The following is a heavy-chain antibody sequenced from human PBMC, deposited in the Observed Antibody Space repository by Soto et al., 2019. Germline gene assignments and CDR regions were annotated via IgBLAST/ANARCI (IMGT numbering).Heavy chain of an antibody. J-gene: IGHJ3*02. CDR2: IYYNGDT. CDR3: ARHQSIVVVTAARAFDI. CDR1: GGSISSNSHY. V-gene: IGHV4-39*01. Sequence: SEALSVTCSVSGGSISSNSHYWVWIRQPPGKGLEWIGSIYYNGDTYYNPSLKSRVTISVDTSKNQFSVKLNSVTAADTAVYYCARHQSIVVVTAARAFDIRGQGTMVTVS. D-gene: IGHD2-15*01.